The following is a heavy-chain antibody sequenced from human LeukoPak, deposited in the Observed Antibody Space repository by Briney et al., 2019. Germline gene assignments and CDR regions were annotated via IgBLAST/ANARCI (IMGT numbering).Heavy chain of an antibody. Sequence: SETLSLTCTVSGGSISSGSYYWSWIRQPAGKGLEWIGRIYTSGSANYNPSLKSRVTISVDTSKNQFSLKLSSVTAADTAVYYCARFPRIAATETYHFDYWAQGTLVTVSS. CDR2: IYTSGSA. J-gene: IGHJ4*02. CDR1: GGSISSGSYY. CDR3: ARFPRIAATETYHFDY. D-gene: IGHD6-13*01. V-gene: IGHV4-61*02.